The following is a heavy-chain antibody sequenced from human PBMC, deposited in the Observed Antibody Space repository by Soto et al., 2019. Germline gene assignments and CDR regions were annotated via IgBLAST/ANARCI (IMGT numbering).Heavy chain of an antibody. CDR2: INHSGST. CDR1: CGSFSGYY. D-gene: IGHD5-18*01. CDR3: ARDDLAYSYGSHYGMDV. J-gene: IGHJ6*02. V-gene: IGHV4-34*01. Sequence: SETLSLTCAVYCGSFSGYYWSWIRQPPGKGLEWIGEINHSGSTNYNPSIKSRVTMSVDTSKNQISLKLSSVTAADTAVYYCARDDLAYSYGSHYGMDVWGQGTTVTVSS.